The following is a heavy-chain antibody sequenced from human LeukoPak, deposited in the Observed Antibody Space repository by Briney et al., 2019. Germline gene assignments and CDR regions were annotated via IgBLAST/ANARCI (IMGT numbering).Heavy chain of an antibody. V-gene: IGHV1-46*01. J-gene: IGHJ4*02. CDR3: ARDGQGYSYVVEKAIDY. Sequence: ASVKVSCKASGYSFTSHYMHWVRRAPGQGLEWMGLINPSGSSTLYAQKFQGRVTMTRDTSISTAYMELRSLRSDDTAVYYCARDGQGYSYVVEKAIDYWGQGTLVTVSS. CDR2: INPSGSST. CDR1: GYSFTSHY. D-gene: IGHD5-18*01.